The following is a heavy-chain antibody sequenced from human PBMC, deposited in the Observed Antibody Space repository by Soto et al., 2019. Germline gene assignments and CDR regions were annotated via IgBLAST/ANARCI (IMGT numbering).Heavy chain of an antibody. D-gene: IGHD5-12*01. Sequence: EVQLLESGGGLVQPGGSLRLSCAASGFTFSSYAMSWVRQAPGKGLEWVSAISGSGGSTYYADSVKGRFTISRDNSKNTLYLQMNSLRAEDTAVYYCAKPGVKDGYNLATNGGVDYWGQGTLVTVSS. CDR2: ISGSGGST. CDR1: GFTFSSYA. V-gene: IGHV3-23*01. CDR3: AKPGVKDGYNLATNGGVDY. J-gene: IGHJ4*02.